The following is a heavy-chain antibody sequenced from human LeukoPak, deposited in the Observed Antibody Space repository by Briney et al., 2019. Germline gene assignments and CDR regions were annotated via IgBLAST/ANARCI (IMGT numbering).Heavy chain of an antibody. J-gene: IGHJ4*02. CDR2: ISGSGDST. V-gene: IGHV3-23*01. CDR1: GFTFSSYA. Sequence: GGSLRLSCAASGFTFSSYAMSWVRQAPGKGLEWVSGISGSGDSTYYADSVKGRFSISRDNSKNTLYLQMNSLRAEDTAVYYCAKLRWSTVTAGDYWGQGTLVIVSS. D-gene: IGHD4-11*01. CDR3: AKLRWSTVTAGDY.